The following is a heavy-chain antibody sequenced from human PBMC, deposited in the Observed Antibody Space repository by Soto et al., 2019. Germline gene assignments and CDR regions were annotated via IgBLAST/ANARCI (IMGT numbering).Heavy chain of an antibody. Sequence: QMQLVQSGPEVKKPGTSVKVSCKASGFTFTSSAVQWVRQARGQRLEWIGWIVVGSGNTNYAQKFQERVTITRDMSTSTAYMELSSLRSEDTAVYYCAADRYGDYVFDYWGQGTLVTVSS. CDR2: IVVGSGNT. CDR3: AADRYGDYVFDY. CDR1: GFTFTSSA. V-gene: IGHV1-58*01. D-gene: IGHD4-17*01. J-gene: IGHJ4*02.